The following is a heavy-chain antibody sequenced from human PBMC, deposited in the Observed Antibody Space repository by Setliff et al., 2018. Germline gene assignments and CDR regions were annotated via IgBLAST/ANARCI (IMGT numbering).Heavy chain of an antibody. CDR2: IYTSGST. CDR1: GGSIRSGSYY. CDR3: ARGGTFRYFDF. Sequence: SETLSLTCTVSGGSIRSGSYYWNWIRQAAGKGLEWLGHIYTSGSTKYSPSLESRVTISVDTSKNQFSLRLNSVTAADTAVYYCARGGTFRYFDFWGQGAPVTVSS. V-gene: IGHV4-61*09. D-gene: IGHD5-12*01. J-gene: IGHJ4*02.